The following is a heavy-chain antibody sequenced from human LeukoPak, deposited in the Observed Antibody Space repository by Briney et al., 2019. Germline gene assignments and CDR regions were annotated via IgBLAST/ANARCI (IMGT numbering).Heavy chain of an antibody. V-gene: IGHV3-74*03. CDR2: INSDGSSI. J-gene: IGHJ4*02. CDR1: GFTFSSYW. D-gene: IGHD5-12*01. Sequence: PGGSLRLSCPASGFTFSSYWLHWVRQAPGKGLVWVSRINSDGSSITYADSVKGRFTISRDNAKNTLYLQMNSLRVEDTAVYYCAREGRVSGYDFDCWGQGTLVTVSS. CDR3: AREGRVSGYDFDC.